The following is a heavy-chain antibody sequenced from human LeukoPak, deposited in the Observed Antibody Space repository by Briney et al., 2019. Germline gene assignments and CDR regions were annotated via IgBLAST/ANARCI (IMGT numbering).Heavy chain of an antibody. D-gene: IGHD2-15*01. CDR1: GGSISNYD. J-gene: IGHJ5*02. CDR3: ARDRVGYCRCIRCFNNWFDP. Sequence: SETLSLTCTVSGGSISNYDWSCVRQPAGKGLEWIGRIDSSGNTKYKPSLESRVIMSVDVSRNQFSLKMNSVSGADTAVYYCARDRVGYCRCIRCFNNWFDPWGQGTLVTVSS. V-gene: IGHV4-4*07. CDR2: IDSSGNT.